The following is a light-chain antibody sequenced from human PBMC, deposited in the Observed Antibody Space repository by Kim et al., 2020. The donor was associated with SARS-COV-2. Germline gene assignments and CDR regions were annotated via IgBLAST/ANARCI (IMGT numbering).Light chain of an antibody. Sequence: GQSITISCTGSSSDVGKYYLVSWYQQHPGKAPKLLIYEVSKWPSGVSNRFSGSKSDNTASLTISGLQAEDEADYYCCTYAGSSTFVFGGGTKVTVL. CDR2: EVS. V-gene: IGLV2-23*02. J-gene: IGLJ3*02. CDR3: CTYAGSSTFV. CDR1: SSDVGKYYL.